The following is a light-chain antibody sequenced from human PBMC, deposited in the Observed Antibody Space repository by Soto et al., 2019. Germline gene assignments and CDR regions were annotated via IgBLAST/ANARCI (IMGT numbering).Light chain of an antibody. V-gene: IGKV1-5*01. CDR3: QQYNSYPPN. J-gene: IGKJ4*01. Sequence: DVQMTHSPSTLSASVGDRVTITCRASQSIGSWLAWYQQKSGKAPKLLISDASSLENGVPSRFSGSGSGKEFVLTISSLQTDDFATYYCQQYNSYPPNIGGVTKVEIX. CDR2: DAS. CDR1: QSIGSW.